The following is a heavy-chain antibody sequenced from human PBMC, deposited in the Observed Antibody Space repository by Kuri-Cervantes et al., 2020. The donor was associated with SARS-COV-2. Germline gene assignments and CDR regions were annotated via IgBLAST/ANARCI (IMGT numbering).Heavy chain of an antibody. D-gene: IGHD3-9*01. Sequence: GSLRLSCSVSGGSISSSGHYWGWVRQPPGKGLEWIGSIYFSGSTYYTPSLKSRVTISVDTSKSQFSLKLTSVTATDTAVYYCGRQASDWHIDYWGQGTLVTVSS. CDR2: IYFSGST. CDR3: GRQASDWHIDY. V-gene: IGHV4-39*01. J-gene: IGHJ4*02. CDR1: GGSISSSGHY.